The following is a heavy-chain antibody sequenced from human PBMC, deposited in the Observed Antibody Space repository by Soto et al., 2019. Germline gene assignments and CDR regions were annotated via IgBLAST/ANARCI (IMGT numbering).Heavy chain of an antibody. J-gene: IGHJ4*02. CDR3: ARAAYYYDSSGYPGPFDY. CDR1: GFTFSSYG. Sequence: GGSLRLSCAASGFTFSSYGMHWVRQAPGKGLEWVAVIWYDGSNKYYADSVKGRFTISRDNSKNTLYLQMNSLRAEDTAVYYCARAAYYYDSSGYPGPFDYWGQGTLVTSPQ. V-gene: IGHV3-33*01. CDR2: IWYDGSNK. D-gene: IGHD3-22*01.